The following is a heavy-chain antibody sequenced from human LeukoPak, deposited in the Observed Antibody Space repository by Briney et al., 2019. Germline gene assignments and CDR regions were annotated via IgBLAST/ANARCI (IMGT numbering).Heavy chain of an antibody. D-gene: IGHD3-22*01. J-gene: IGHJ4*02. V-gene: IGHV4-59*01. CDR3: ARTNPRDSSGYYYSYFDY. CDR1: GGSISSYY. CDR2: IYYSGST. Sequence: SETLSLTCTVSGGSISSYYWSWIRQPPGKGLEWIGYIYYSGSTNYNPSLKSRVTISVDTSKNQFSLRLSSVTTADTAVYYCARTNPRDSSGYYYSYFDYWGQGTLVTVSS.